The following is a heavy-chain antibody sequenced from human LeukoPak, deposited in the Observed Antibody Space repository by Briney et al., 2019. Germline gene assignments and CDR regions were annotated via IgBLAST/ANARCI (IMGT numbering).Heavy chain of an antibody. CDR1: GFTFSSYW. Sequence: GGSLRLSCAASGFTFSSYWMAWVRQAPGKGLEWVAKIKRDGSEKNYVDSVKGRFTISRDNSKNTLYLQMNSLRAEDTAVYYCAKGPGSGWYRFDPWGQGTLVTVSS. V-gene: IGHV3-7*03. CDR3: AKGPGSGWYRFDP. CDR2: IKRDGSEK. J-gene: IGHJ5*02. D-gene: IGHD6-19*01.